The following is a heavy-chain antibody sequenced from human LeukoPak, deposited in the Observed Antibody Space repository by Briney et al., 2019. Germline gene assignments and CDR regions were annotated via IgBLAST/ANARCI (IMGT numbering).Heavy chain of an antibody. Sequence: GGSLRLSCAASGFTFSSYWMSWVRQAPGKGLEWVANIKQDGSEKYYVVSVKGRFTISRDSAKNSLYLQMNSLRAEDTAVYYCARGPVPGYSSSWYYFDYWGQGTLVTVSS. CDR2: IKQDGSEK. V-gene: IGHV3-7*01. CDR1: GFTFSSYW. CDR3: ARGPVPGYSSSWYYFDY. J-gene: IGHJ4*02. D-gene: IGHD6-13*01.